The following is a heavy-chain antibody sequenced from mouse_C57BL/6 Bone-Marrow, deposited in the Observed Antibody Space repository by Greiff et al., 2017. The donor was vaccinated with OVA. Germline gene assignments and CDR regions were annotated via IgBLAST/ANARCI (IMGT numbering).Heavy chain of an antibody. Sequence: VQLQESGPELVKPGASVKLSCKASGYTFTSYDINWVKQRPGQGLEWIGWIYPRDGSTKYNEKFKGKATLTVDTSSSTAYMELHSLTSEDSAVYFCARSRLLLLRYYYAMDYWGQGTSVTVSS. CDR3: ARSRLLLLRYYYAMDY. V-gene: IGHV1-85*01. D-gene: IGHD1-1*01. J-gene: IGHJ4*01. CDR1: GYTFTSYD. CDR2: IYPRDGST.